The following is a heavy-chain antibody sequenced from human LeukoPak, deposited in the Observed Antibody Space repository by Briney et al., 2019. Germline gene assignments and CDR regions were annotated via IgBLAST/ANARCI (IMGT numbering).Heavy chain of an antibody. D-gene: IGHD4-17*01. CDR2: IRAGGGST. J-gene: IGHJ4*02. V-gene: IGHV3-23*01. CDR1: GFTVSSNY. Sequence: GGSLRLSCAASGFTVSSNYMSWVRQAPGKGLEWVSGIRAGGGSTYYADSVKGRFTISRDNSKNTLYLQMNSLTAEDTAVYYCAKYGDTRIITGAGHFDFWGQGTLVTVSS. CDR3: AKYGDTRIITGAGHFDF.